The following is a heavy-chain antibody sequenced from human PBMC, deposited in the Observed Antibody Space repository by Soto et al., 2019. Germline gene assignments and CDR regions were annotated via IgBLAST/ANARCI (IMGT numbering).Heavy chain of an antibody. Sequence: PGGSLRLSCAASGFTFSSYAMSWVRQAPGKGLEWVSAISGSGGSTYYADSVKGRFTISRDNSKNTLYLQMNSLRAEDTAVYYCARGVGEYYDSRTSSGSPNSVVPSGIDYWGQGTLVTVSS. D-gene: IGHD3-22*01. CDR3: ARGVGEYYDSRTSSGSPNSVVPSGIDY. V-gene: IGHV3-23*01. CDR1: GFTFSSYA. CDR2: ISGSGGST. J-gene: IGHJ4*02.